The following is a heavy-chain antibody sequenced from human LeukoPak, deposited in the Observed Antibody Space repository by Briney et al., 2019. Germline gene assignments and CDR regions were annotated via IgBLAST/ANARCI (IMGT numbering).Heavy chain of an antibody. D-gene: IGHD4-17*01. CDR3: AGGDYGVPNY. CDR1: GFTFSSYA. Sequence: PGRSLRLSCAASGFTFSSYAMHWVRQAPGKGLEWVAVISYDGSNKYYADSVKGRFTISRDNAKNSLYLQMNSLRAEDTAVYYCAGGDYGVPNYWGQGTLVTVSS. CDR2: ISYDGSNK. V-gene: IGHV3-30-3*01. J-gene: IGHJ4*02.